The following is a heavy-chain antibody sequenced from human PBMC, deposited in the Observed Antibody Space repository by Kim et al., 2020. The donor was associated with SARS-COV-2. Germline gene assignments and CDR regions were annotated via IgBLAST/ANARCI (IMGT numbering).Heavy chain of an antibody. CDR1: GGSISSSSYY. CDR2: IYYSGST. D-gene: IGHD3-16*01. Sequence: SETLSLTCTVSGGSISSSSYYWGWIRQPPGKGLEWIGSIYYSGSTYYNPSLKSRVTISVDTSKNQFSLKLSSVTAADTAVYYCARHFPYYDYVLGDLFD. V-gene: IGHV4-39*01. CDR3: ARHFPYYDYVLGDLFD. J-gene: IGHJ3*02.